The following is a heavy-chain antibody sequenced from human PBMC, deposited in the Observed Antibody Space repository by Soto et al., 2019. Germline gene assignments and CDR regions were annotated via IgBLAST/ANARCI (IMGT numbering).Heavy chain of an antibody. CDR1: GFTFSSYW. CDR2: INSDGSST. V-gene: IGHV3-74*01. J-gene: IGHJ6*02. Sequence: HPGGSLRLSCAASGFTFSSYWMHWVRQAPGKGLVWVSRINSDGSSTSYADSVKGRFTISRDNAKNTLYLQMNSLRAEDTAVYYCVRRIDPDDYYYGMDVWGQGTTVTVSS. CDR3: VRRIDPDDYYYGMDV. D-gene: IGHD2-15*01.